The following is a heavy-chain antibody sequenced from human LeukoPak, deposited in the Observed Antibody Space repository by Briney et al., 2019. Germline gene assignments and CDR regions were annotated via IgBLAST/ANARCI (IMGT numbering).Heavy chain of an antibody. CDR1: GFTFSSYS. CDR2: ISSSSSYI. J-gene: IGHJ4*02. D-gene: IGHD1-7*01. CDR3: ARDRVTGTSNDY. V-gene: IGHV3-21*01. Sequence: GGSLRLSCAASGFTFSSYSMNWVRQAPGKGLEWVSSISSSSSYIYYADSVKGRFTISRDNAKNSLYLQMNSLRAEDTAVYYCARDRVTGTSNDYWGQGTLVTVSS.